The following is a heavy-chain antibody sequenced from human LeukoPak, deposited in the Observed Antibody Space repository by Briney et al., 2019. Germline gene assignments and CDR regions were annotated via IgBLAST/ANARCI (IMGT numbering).Heavy chain of an antibody. Sequence: PSETLSLTCTVSGGSISSSSYYWGWIRQPPGKGLEWIGSIYYSGSTYYNPSLKSRVTISVDTSKNQFSLKLSSVTAADTAVYYCARGEVFSVVVITFLFDYWGQGTLVTVSS. J-gene: IGHJ4*02. CDR2: IYYSGST. D-gene: IGHD3-22*01. CDR3: ARGEVFSVVVITFLFDY. V-gene: IGHV4-39*07. CDR1: GGSISSSSYY.